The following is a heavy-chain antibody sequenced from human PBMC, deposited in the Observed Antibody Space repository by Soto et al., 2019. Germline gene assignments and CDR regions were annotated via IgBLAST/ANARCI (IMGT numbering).Heavy chain of an antibody. CDR1: GYTFTSYG. CDR2: ISAYNGNT. CDR3: ARVREQQLVPYYYYYYYMDV. V-gene: IGHV1-18*01. Sequence: QVQLVQSGAEVKKPGASVKVSCKASGYTFTSYGISWVRQAPGQGPEWMGWISAYNGNTNYAQKLQGRVTMTTDTSTSTAYMELRSLRSDDTAVYYCARVREQQLVPYYYYYYYMDVWGKGTTVTVSS. D-gene: IGHD6-13*01. J-gene: IGHJ6*03.